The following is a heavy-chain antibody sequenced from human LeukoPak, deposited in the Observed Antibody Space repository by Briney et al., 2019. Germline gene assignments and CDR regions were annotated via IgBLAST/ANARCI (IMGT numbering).Heavy chain of an antibody. V-gene: IGHV4-59*01. CDR1: GGSISSYY. CDR2: IYYSGST. D-gene: IGHD6-19*01. CDR3: ARGEVFYSSGWYYFDY. J-gene: IGHJ4*02. Sequence: SETLSLTCTVSGGSISSYYWSWIRQPPGKGLEWIGYIYYSGSTNYNPSLKSRITISVDTSKNQFSLKLSSVTAADTAVYYCARGEVFYSSGWYYFDYWGQGTLVTVSS.